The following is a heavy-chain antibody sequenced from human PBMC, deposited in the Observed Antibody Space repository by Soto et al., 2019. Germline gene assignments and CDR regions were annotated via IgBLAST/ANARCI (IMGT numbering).Heavy chain of an antibody. CDR1: GFTFSSYS. D-gene: IGHD2-2*01. CDR2: IISSGGTI. Sequence: GGSLRLSCAASGFTFSSYSMNWVRQAPGKGLEWVSQIISSGGTIYYPDSVKGRLTISRDNAKNSLYLQLNSLRVEDTAVYYCARVRYCSSTNCPTNYFYYMDVWGTGTTVTVSS. J-gene: IGHJ6*03. CDR3: ARVRYCSSTNCPTNYFYYMDV. V-gene: IGHV3-48*01.